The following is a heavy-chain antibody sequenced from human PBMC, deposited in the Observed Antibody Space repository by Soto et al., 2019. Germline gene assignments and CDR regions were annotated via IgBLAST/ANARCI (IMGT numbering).Heavy chain of an antibody. CDR3: AKDRPQRTSGYFFDY. CDR1: GFTFNGSA. CDR2: ITNKADNYAT. Sequence: GGSLRLSCAASGFTFNGSAMHWVRQAPVKGLEWVGRITNKADNYATVYAASVKGRFTISRDDSKNAAYLQMNSLKTEDTAVYYCAKDRPQRTSGYFFDYWGQGAPVTVS. V-gene: IGHV3-73*01. J-gene: IGHJ4*02. D-gene: IGHD1-1*01.